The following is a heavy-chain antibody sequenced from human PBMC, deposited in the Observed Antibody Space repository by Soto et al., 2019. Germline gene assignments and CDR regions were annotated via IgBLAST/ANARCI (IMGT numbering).Heavy chain of an antibody. CDR3: ARSQPTVTSYDY. D-gene: IGHD4-17*01. CDR1: AGSNSSDY. CDR2: IYYSGST. J-gene: IGHJ4*02. Sequence: SENLSLSSTVSAGSNSSDYWSCIRQPPGKGLEWIGYIYYSGSTNYNPFLKSRVTISVDTSKNQFSLKLSSVTAADTAVYYCARSQPTVTSYDYWGQGTLVTVS. V-gene: IGHV4-59*08.